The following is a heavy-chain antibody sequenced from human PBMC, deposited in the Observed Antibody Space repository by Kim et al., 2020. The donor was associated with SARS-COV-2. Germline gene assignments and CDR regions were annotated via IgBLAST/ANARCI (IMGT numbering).Heavy chain of an antibody. Sequence: SVKVSCKASGGTFSSYTISWVRQAPGQGLEWMGRIIPILGIANYAQKFQGRVTITADKSTSTAYMELSSLRSEDTAVYYCARGPYYYDSSGYSHSHWYFDLWGRGTLVTVSS. V-gene: IGHV1-69*02. CDR1: GGTFSSYT. CDR2: IIPILGIA. J-gene: IGHJ2*01. D-gene: IGHD3-22*01. CDR3: ARGPYYYDSSGYSHSHWYFDL.